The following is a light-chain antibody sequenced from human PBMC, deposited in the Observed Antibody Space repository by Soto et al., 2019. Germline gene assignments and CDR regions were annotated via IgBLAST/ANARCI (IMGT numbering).Light chain of an antibody. CDR3: MQSQQTPPT. CDR2: FDS. V-gene: IGKV2-28*01. J-gene: IGKJ1*01. CDR1: QSLLQSNGYNY. Sequence: DIVMTQSPLSLPVTPGEPASISCSSSQSLLQSNGYNYLDWYLQKPGQSPQPLLFFDSYRASGVPDRFSGSGSGTDFTLKIRSVEAEDVGIYYCMQSQQTPPTFGQGTRVEIK.